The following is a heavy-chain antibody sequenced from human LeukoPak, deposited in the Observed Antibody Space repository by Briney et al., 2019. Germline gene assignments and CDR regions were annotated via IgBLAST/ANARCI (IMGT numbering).Heavy chain of an antibody. J-gene: IGHJ4*02. D-gene: IGHD6-13*01. CDR2: INAGNGNT. CDR1: GYTFINFA. CDR3: ARGPRAAADDY. V-gene: IGHV1-3*01. Sequence: ASVKVSCKASGYTFINFAINWGRQAPGQRPEWMGWINAGNGNTRYSQKFQGRVTITRDTSASTAYMELSSLTSEDTAVYYCARGPRAAADDYWGQGTLVTVSS.